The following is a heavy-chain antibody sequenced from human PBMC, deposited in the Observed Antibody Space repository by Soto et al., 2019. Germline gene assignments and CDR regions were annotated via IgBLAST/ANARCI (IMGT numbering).Heavy chain of an antibody. V-gene: IGHV1-46*01. CDR3: ARGYDSSGYSLTYFDY. J-gene: IGHJ4*02. Sequence: ASVKVSCKASGYTFTSYYMHWVRQAPGQGLEWMGIINPSGGSTSYAQKFQGRVTMTRDTSTSTVYMELSSPRSEDTAVYYCARGYDSSGYSLTYFDYWGQGTLVTVSS. D-gene: IGHD3-22*01. CDR2: INPSGGST. CDR1: GYTFTSYY.